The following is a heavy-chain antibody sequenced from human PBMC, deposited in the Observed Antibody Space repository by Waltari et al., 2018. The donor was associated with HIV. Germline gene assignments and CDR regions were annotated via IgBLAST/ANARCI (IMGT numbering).Heavy chain of an antibody. J-gene: IGHJ4*02. CDR3: ARQVRGHGFLANLYYFDF. V-gene: IGHV4-39*01. CDR2: MYYGGST. D-gene: IGHD3-3*01. CDR1: GGPISRSEYY. Sequence: QLQLQESGPGLVKPSETLSLTCTVSGGPISRSEYYWGWLRQPPGNGLEWIGNMYYGGSTYYNPSLKSRVTISVDTSKNQFSLKLDSVTAADTAVYFCARQVRGHGFLANLYYFDFWGQGALVTVSS.